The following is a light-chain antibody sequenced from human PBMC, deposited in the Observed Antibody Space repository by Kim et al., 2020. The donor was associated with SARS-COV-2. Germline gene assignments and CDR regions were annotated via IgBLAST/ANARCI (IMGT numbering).Light chain of an antibody. Sequence: EIVLTQSPATLSLSPGERATLSCRASQRIRTSVAWFQQKSGQPPRLLIYEASYRATGIPARFAGSGSGTEFTLTISSLEPEDFAIYYCQQRFEWPPITFGPGTRLEIK. CDR1: QRIRTS. CDR2: EAS. J-gene: IGKJ5*01. V-gene: IGKV3-11*01. CDR3: QQRFEWPPIT.